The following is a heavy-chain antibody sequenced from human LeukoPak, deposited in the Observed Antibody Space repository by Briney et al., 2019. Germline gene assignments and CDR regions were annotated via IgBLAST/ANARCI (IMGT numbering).Heavy chain of an antibody. CDR3: ATNGGQQPYLYGMDV. V-gene: IGHV3-23*01. Sequence: GGSLRLSCAASGFTFSSYAMSWVRQAPGKGLEWVSAISGSGGSTYYADSEKGRFTISRDNSKNTLYLQMNSLRAEDTAVYYCATNGGQQPYLYGMDVWGQGTTVTVSS. D-gene: IGHD6-13*01. J-gene: IGHJ6*02. CDR2: ISGSGGST. CDR1: GFTFSSYA.